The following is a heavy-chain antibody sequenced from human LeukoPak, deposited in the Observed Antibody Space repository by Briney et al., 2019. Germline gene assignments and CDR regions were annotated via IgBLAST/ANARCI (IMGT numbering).Heavy chain of an antibody. V-gene: IGHV3-23*01. CDR2: ISGSGGST. J-gene: IGHJ4*02. CDR1: GFTFSSYG. D-gene: IGHD3-16*02. CDR3: AKDRVYDYVWGSYRSHTEADY. Sequence: PGGSLRLSCAASGFTFSSYGMSWVRQAPGKVLEWVSAISGSGGSTYYADSVKGRFTISRDNSKNTLYLQMNSLRAEDTAVYYCAKDRVYDYVWGSYRSHTEADYWGQGTLVTVSS.